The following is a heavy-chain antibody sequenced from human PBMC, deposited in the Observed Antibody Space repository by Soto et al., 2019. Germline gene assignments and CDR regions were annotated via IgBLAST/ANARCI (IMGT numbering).Heavy chain of an antibody. D-gene: IGHD2-15*01. CDR2: ISYDGSNK. CDR3: ARLLHSYGGNDPGMDV. V-gene: IGHV3-30-3*01. CDR1: GFTFSSYA. Sequence: QVQLVESGGGVVQPGRSLRLSCAASGFTFSSYAMHWVRQAPGKGLEWVAVISYDGSNKYYADSVKGRFTISRDNSKNTLYLQMNSLRAEDTAVYYCARLLHSYGGNDPGMDVWGQGTTVTVSS. J-gene: IGHJ6*02.